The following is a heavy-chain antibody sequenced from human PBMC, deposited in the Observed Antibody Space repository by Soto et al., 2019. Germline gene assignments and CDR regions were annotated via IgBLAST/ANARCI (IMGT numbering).Heavy chain of an antibody. V-gene: IGHV4-31*03. J-gene: IGHJ1*01. CDR2: IYYSGST. CDR3: ASTVTSPMGYFQH. D-gene: IGHD4-17*01. Sequence: SETLSLTCTVSGGSISSGGYYWSWIRQHPGKGLEWIGYIYYSGSTYYNPSLKSRVTISVDTSRNQFSLKLSSVTAADTAVYYCASTVTSPMGYFQHWGQGTLVTVSS. CDR1: GGSISSGGYY.